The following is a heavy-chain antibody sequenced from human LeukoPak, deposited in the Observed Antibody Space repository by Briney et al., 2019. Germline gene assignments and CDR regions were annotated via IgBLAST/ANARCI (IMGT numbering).Heavy chain of an antibody. CDR1: GFTFSSYA. Sequence: GGSLRLSCAASGFTFSSYAMSWVRQAPGKGLEWVSAISGSGGSTYYADSVKGRFTISRDNAKNSLYLQMNSLRAEDMALYYCAKDRYSSSSYYLEYWGQGTLVTVSS. CDR2: ISGSGGST. D-gene: IGHD6-13*01. J-gene: IGHJ4*02. CDR3: AKDRYSSSSYYLEY. V-gene: IGHV3-23*01.